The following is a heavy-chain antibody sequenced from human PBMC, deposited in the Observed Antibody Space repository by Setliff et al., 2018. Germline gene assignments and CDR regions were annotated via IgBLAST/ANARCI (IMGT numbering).Heavy chain of an antibody. CDR2: INQSGST. D-gene: IGHD3-3*01. V-gene: IGHV4-31*03. CDR1: GGSISSGGYY. J-gene: IGHJ5*02. CDR3: ARGYRGYYNFWSGSQGANWFDP. Sequence: SETLSLTCTVSGGSISSGGYYWSWIRQPPGKGLEWIGEINQSGSTTYNPSLKSRVTIPVDTSKNHFSLRMSSVTAAVTDVYYCARGYRGYYNFWSGSQGANWFDPWGQGTLVTVSS.